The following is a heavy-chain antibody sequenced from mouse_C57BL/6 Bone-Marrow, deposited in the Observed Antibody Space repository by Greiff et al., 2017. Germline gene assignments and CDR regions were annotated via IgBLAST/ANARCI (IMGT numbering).Heavy chain of an antibody. Sequence: QVQLQQSGAELARPGASVKLSCKASGYTFTSYGISWVKQRPGQGLEWIGEIYPRSGNTYYNEKFKGKATLTADKSSSTAYMELRSLTSEDSAVYFCAKLGRYYAMDYWGQGTSVTVSS. CDR3: AKLGRYYAMDY. V-gene: IGHV1-81*01. J-gene: IGHJ4*01. D-gene: IGHD4-1*01. CDR2: IYPRSGNT. CDR1: GYTFTSYG.